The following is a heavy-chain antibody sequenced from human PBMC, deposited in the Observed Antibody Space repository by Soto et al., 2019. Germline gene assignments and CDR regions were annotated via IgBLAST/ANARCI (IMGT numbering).Heavy chain of an antibody. J-gene: IGHJ5*02. CDR3: ATVLYYDILTGYQNWFDP. D-gene: IGHD3-9*01. CDR1: GGTFSSYA. V-gene: IGHV1-69*13. CDR2: IIPIFGTA. Sequence: ASVKVSCKASGGTFSSYAISWLRQAPGQGLEWMGGIIPIFGTANYAQKFQGRVTITADESTSTAYMELSSLRSEDTAVYYCATVLYYDILTGYQNWFDPWGQGTLVTVSS.